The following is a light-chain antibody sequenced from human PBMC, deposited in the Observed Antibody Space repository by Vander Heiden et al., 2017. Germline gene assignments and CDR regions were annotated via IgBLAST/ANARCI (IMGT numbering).Light chain of an antibody. CDR2: DAS. J-gene: IGKJ1*01. V-gene: IGKV1-33*01. CDR1: QDSSNS. Sequence: DIQMTQSPSSLSASVGGRVTITCQASQDSSNSFNWYQRQPGEAPQLLIDDASNLETGVPARVRGSGSGTDFTFNISSLQREDIATYYCQKYEILPLAFGRGTKVEIK. CDR3: QKYEILPLA.